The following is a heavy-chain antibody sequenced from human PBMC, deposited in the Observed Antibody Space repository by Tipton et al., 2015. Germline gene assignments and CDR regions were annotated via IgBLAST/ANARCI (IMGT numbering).Heavy chain of an antibody. CDR1: GGSFSGYY. V-gene: IGHV4-34*01. J-gene: IGHJ6*02. D-gene: IGHD1-14*01. CDR2: ISYSGST. CDR3: ARRPPSPEAYYYYDMDV. Sequence: TLSLTCAVYGGSFSGYYWSWIRQPPGKGLEWIGSISYSGSTHYNPSLKSRVTMSVDTSKNHFSLRLSSVTAADTAVYYCARRPPSPEAYYYYDMDVWGQGTTVTVSS.